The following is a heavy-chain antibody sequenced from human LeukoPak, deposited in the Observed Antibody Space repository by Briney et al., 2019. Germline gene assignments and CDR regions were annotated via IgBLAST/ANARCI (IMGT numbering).Heavy chain of an antibody. J-gene: IGHJ6*02. CDR1: GGSISSYY. Sequence: SETLSLTCTVSGGSISSYYWSWIRQPPGKGLEWIGYIYYSGSTNYNPSLKSRVTISVDTSKNQFSLKLSSVTAADTAVYYCARFPFVVVPAAITDYYYYGMDVWGQGTMVTVSS. D-gene: IGHD2-2*02. CDR2: IYYSGST. V-gene: IGHV4-59*08. CDR3: ARFPFVVVPAAITDYYYYGMDV.